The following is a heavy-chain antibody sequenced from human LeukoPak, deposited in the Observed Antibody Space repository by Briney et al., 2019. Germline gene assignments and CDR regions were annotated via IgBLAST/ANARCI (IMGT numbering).Heavy chain of an antibody. CDR3: ARRTAAGTIGLCYFDN. CDR2: IYPGDSDT. CDR1: GYSFTNYW. Sequence: GESLKTSCKASGYSFTNYWIGWLRQIPGKGLEWMGIIYPGDSDTRYSPSFQGQVTISADKCISTAYLQWSSLKATRTAMNYCARRTAAGTIGLCYFDNWGQGTLVTVSS. V-gene: IGHV5-51*01. D-gene: IGHD6-13*01. J-gene: IGHJ4*02.